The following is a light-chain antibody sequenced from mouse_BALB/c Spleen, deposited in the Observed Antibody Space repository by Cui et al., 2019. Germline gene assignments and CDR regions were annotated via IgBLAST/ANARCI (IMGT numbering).Light chain of an antibody. Sequence: DVLLSQTPLSLWVTIGKPASISCKSSQSLIDSDRKEYLNWLLQRPGQSPKRLIYLVYKLHSGVPDRFTGSGSGTDFTLKISRVEAEDVGDYYCWQGNHFPQTFGGGTKLEIK. J-gene: IGKJ1*01. CDR1: QSLIDSDRKEY. CDR3: WQGNHFPQT. V-gene: IGKV1-135*01. CDR2: LVY.